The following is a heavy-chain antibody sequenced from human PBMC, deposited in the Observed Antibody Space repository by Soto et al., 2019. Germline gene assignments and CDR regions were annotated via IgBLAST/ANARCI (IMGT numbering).Heavy chain of an antibody. CDR3: AKEWRRIKIFWTKGDAFDI. J-gene: IGHJ3*02. CDR2: ISGSGGST. Sequence: EVQLLESGGGLVQPGGSLRLSCAASGFTFSSYAMRWVRQAAGKGLELVSAISGSGGSTYYADSVKGRFTISRDNSKNTLYLQMNSLRAADTAVYYCAKEWRRIKIFWTKGDAFDIWGQGTMVTVSS. V-gene: IGHV3-23*01. CDR1: GFTFSSYA. D-gene: IGHD3-9*01.